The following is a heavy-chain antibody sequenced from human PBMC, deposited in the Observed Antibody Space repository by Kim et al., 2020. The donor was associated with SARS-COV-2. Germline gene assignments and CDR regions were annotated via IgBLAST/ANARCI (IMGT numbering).Heavy chain of an antibody. CDR3: ARAVVASNYYYYGMDV. V-gene: IGHV3-30*07. Sequence: SVKGRFTISRDNSKNTLYLQMNSLRAEDTAVYYCARAVVASNYYYYGMDVWGQGTTVTVSS. J-gene: IGHJ6*02. D-gene: IGHD2-15*01.